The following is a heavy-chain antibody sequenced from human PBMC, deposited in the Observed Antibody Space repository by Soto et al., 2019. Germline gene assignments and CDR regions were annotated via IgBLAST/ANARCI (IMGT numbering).Heavy chain of an antibody. D-gene: IGHD5-18*01. CDR1: GFSFSSFA. J-gene: IGHJ4*02. V-gene: IGHV3-48*03. CDR3: ARENSVQAWLHHFDH. Sequence: GALRRSCEASGFSFSSFAMNWVRQAPGRGLEWVSYISDDGASIYYADSLKGRFTISRDNAKNSLSLQMNNLRAEDTAVYYCARENSVQAWLHHFDHWGLGTLFTVSS. CDR2: ISDDGASI.